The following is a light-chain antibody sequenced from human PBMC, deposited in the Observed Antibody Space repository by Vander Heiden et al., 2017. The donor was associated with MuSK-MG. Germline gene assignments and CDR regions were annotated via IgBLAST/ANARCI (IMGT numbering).Light chain of an antibody. J-gene: IGLJ1*01. Sequence: QSALTQPPSASGSPGQSVTISCTGTSSDVGGYNYVSWYQQHPGKAPKLIIYEVSKWPSGVPDRFSGSKSGNTASLTVSGLQAEDEADYYCGSYGGSNNYVFGTGTKVTVL. CDR3: GSYGGSNNYV. CDR1: SSDVGGYNY. V-gene: IGLV2-8*01. CDR2: EVS.